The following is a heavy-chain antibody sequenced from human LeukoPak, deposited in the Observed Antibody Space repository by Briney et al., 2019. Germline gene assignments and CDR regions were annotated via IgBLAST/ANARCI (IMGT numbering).Heavy chain of an antibody. CDR2: ISGSGSII. CDR3: ASRGYCSSTSCYLLDY. Sequence: GGSLRLSCAASGFTFSSYEINWVRQAPGKGLEWVSHISGSGSIIYYADSVKGRFTISRDNPKNSLYLQMNSLRAEDTAVYYCASRGYCSSTSCYLLDYWGQGTLVTVSS. J-gene: IGHJ4*02. V-gene: IGHV3-48*03. CDR1: GFTFSSYE. D-gene: IGHD2-2*01.